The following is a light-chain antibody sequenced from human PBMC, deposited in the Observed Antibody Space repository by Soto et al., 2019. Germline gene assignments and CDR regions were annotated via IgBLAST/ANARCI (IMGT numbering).Light chain of an antibody. V-gene: IGLV4-69*01. CDR1: SGHSNYA. Sequence: QPVLTQSPSASASLGASVKLTCTLSSGHSNYAIAWHQQQPEKGPRYLMKLNSDGSHFKGDGVPDRFSGSSSGAERYLTISSLQSEDEADYYCQTWGTGIRVVFGGGTKLTVL. J-gene: IGLJ2*01. CDR2: LNSDGSH. CDR3: QTWGTGIRVV.